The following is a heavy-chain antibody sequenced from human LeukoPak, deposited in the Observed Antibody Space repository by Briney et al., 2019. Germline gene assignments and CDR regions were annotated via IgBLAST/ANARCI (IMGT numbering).Heavy chain of an antibody. V-gene: IGHV5-51*01. J-gene: IGHJ5*02. CDR2: IYPGDSDT. D-gene: IGHD2-2*01. Sequence: GESLKISCKGSGYSFTSYWIGWVRQMPGKGLEWMGIIYPGDSDTRYSPSFQGQVTISADKSISTAYLQWSSLKASDTAMYYCARRFGCSSTSCYGANWFDPWGQGTLVTVSS. CDR3: ARRFGCSSTSCYGANWFDP. CDR1: GYSFTSYW.